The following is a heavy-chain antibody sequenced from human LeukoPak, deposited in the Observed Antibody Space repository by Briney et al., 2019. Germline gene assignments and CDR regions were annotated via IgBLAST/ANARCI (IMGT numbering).Heavy chain of an antibody. Sequence: PSETLSLTCAVYGGSFSGYCWSWIRQPPGKGLEWIGEINHSGSTNYNPSLKSRVTISVDTSKNQFSLKLSSVTAADTAVYYCARVETKDAFDIWGQGTMVTVSS. CDR1: GGSFSGYC. J-gene: IGHJ3*02. CDR3: ARVETKDAFDI. CDR2: INHSGST. V-gene: IGHV4-34*01.